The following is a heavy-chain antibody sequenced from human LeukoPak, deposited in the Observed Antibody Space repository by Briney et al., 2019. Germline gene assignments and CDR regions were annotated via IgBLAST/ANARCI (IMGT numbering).Heavy chain of an antibody. Sequence: SETLSLTCTVSGGSISSHYWSWIRQPPGKGLEWIGYIYHSGSTNYNPSLKSRVTISVDTSKNQFSLKLSSVTAADTAVYYCARGYSSSWGPNWFDPWGQGTLVTVSS. D-gene: IGHD6-13*01. CDR1: GGSISSHY. J-gene: IGHJ5*02. V-gene: IGHV4-59*11. CDR3: ARGYSSSWGPNWFDP. CDR2: IYHSGST.